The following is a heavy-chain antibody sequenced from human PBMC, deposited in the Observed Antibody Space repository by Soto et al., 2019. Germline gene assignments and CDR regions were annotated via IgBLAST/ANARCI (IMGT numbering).Heavy chain of an antibody. CDR3: ARSSGYNDGSDF. Sequence: SGPTLVNPTQTLTLTCTFSGFSLSTSGMRVSWIRQPPGKALELLARIDWDDDKFYSTSLKTRLTISKDTAKNQVVLTMTNMDPVYTATYYCARSSGYNDGSDFWGQGTPVTVSS. CDR1: GFSLSTSGMR. CDR2: IDWDDDK. J-gene: IGHJ4*02. D-gene: IGHD5-12*01. V-gene: IGHV2-70*04.